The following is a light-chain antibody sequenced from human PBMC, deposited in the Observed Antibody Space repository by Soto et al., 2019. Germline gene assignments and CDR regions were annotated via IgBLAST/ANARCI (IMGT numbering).Light chain of an antibody. CDR3: QQYNSYSHT. V-gene: IGKV1-5*01. CDR1: QSISSW. Sequence: DIQMTQSPSTLSASVGDRVTITCRASQSISSWLAWYQQKPGKAPKLLIYDASSLESGVPSRFSGSGSGTEFTLTISSLQPDDFAPYYCQQYNSYSHTFGQGTQLEIK. J-gene: IGKJ2*01. CDR2: DAS.